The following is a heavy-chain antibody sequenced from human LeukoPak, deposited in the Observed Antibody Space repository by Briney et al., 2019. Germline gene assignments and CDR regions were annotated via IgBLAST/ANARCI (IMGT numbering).Heavy chain of an antibody. J-gene: IGHJ4*02. D-gene: IGHD1-7*01. Sequence: GGSLRPSCAASGFTLSSHWMSWVRQAPGKGLEWVANIKQDGSEKYYVGSVKGRFTLSRDNAKNSMYLQMNSLRAEDTAVYYCARWEIRGTAHQLDYWGQGTLVTVSS. CDR2: IKQDGSEK. CDR1: GFTLSSHW. CDR3: ARWEIRGTAHQLDY. V-gene: IGHV3-7*01.